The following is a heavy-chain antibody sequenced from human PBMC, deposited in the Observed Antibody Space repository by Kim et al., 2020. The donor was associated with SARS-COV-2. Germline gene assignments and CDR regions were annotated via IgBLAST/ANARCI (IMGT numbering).Heavy chain of an antibody. D-gene: IGHD3-10*02. CDR3: ARATPRPMFYFDY. CDR2: IYYSGST. CDR1: GGSISSYY. J-gene: IGHJ4*02. Sequence: SETLSLTCTVSGGSISSYYWSWIRQPPGKGLEWIGYIYYSGSTNYNPSLKSRVTISVDTSKNQFSLKLSSVTAADTAVYYCARATPRPMFYFDYWGQGTLVTVSS. V-gene: IGHV4-59*13.